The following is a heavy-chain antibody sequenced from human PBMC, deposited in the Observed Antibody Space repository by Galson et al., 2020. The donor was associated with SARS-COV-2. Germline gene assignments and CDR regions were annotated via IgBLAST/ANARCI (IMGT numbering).Heavy chain of an antibody. J-gene: IGHJ4*02. Sequence: SETLSLTCSVSGGSISSHYWSWIRQPPGKGLEWIAYIYYSGSRNYNPSLQSRVTISIDTSKNQFSLNLRSVTAADTAIYYCARGAETAAGVFDFWGQGTLVTVSS. D-gene: IGHD6-13*01. CDR1: GGSISSHY. V-gene: IGHV4-59*11. CDR3: ARGAETAAGVFDF. CDR2: IYYSGSR.